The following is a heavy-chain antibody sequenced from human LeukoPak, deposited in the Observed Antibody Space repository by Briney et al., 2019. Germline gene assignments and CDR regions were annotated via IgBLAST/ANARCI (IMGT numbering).Heavy chain of an antibody. CDR3: ARGGDNSSGYSSWFDP. J-gene: IGHJ5*02. CDR2: INPNSGGT. D-gene: IGHD3-22*01. V-gene: IGHV1-2*02. CDR1: GYTFTGYY. Sequence: ASVKVSCKASGYTFTGYYMHWVRQAPGQGLEWMGWINPNSGGTNYAQKFQGRVTMTRDTSISTAYMELSRLRSDDPAVYYCARGGDNSSGYSSWFDPWGQGTLVTVSS.